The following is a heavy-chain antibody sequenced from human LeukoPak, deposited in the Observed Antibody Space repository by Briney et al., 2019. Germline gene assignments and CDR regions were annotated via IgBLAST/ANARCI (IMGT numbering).Heavy chain of an antibody. V-gene: IGHV3-7*01. CDR3: ARGGLVRTPADY. Sequence: PGGSLRLSCAASGFTFHTYWMTWVRQAPGKGLEWVANINEDGGEKKYVDSVKGRFTISRDNAKNSLYLQMNSLRADDTAVYFCARGGLVRTPADYWGQGTLVAVSS. CDR1: GFTFHTYW. J-gene: IGHJ4*02. CDR2: INEDGGEK. D-gene: IGHD3-10*01.